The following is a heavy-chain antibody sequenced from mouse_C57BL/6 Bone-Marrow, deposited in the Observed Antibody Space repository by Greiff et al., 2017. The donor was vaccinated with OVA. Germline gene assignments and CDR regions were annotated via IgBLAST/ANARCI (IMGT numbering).Heavy chain of an antibody. V-gene: IGHV5-12*01. D-gene: IGHD2-3*01. CDR3: ARSDGYSWFAY. CDR1: GFTFSDYY. J-gene: IGHJ3*01. Sequence: EVKLMESGGGLVQPGGSLKLSCAASGFTFSDYYMYWVRQTPEKRLEWVAYISNGGGSTSYPDTVKGRFTISRDNAKNALYLQTSRLKSEDTAIYYCARSDGYSWFAYWGQGTLVTVSA. CDR2: ISNGGGST.